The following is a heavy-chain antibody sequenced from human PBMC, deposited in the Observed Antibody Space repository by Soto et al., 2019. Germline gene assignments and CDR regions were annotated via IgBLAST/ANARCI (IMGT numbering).Heavy chain of an antibody. Sequence: QITLKESGPTLVKPTQTLTLTCTFSGFSLSTSGMGVGWIRQPPGKALEWLALIYWDDDERYRPSLKSRLTITKDASESPVALPMTYMDPVATDTYCWTHRRPPAAARGGGNYFAYWGQGTLVTFSS. V-gene: IGHV2-5*02. CDR2: IYWDDDE. J-gene: IGHJ4*02. CDR3: THRRPPAAARGGGNYFAY. CDR1: GFSLSTSGMG. D-gene: IGHD3-10*01.